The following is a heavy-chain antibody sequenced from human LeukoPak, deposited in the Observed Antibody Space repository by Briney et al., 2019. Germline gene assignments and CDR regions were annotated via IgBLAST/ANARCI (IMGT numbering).Heavy chain of an antibody. CDR3: ARDNEVRGVPNYYYMDV. CDR1: GGSISSSSYY. J-gene: IGHJ6*03. D-gene: IGHD3-10*01. CDR2: IYYSGST. V-gene: IGHV4-39*07. Sequence: SETLSLTCTVSGGSISSSSYYWGWIRQPPGKGLEWIGSIYYSGSTYYNPSLKSRVTISVDTSKNQFSLKLSSVTAADTAVYYCARDNEVRGVPNYYYMDVWGKGTTVTISS.